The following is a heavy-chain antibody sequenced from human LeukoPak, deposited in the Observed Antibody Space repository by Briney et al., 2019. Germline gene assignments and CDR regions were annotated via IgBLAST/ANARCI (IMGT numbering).Heavy chain of an antibody. CDR1: GGSISSYY. J-gene: IGHJ4*02. Sequence: SETLSLTCTVSGGSISSYYWSWIRQPPGKGLEWIGYIYYSGSTNYNPSLKSRVTISVDTSKKQFSLRLSSVTAADTAVYYCARGIAVAGGVGFDYWGQGTLVSVSS. V-gene: IGHV4-59*01. D-gene: IGHD6-19*01. CDR2: IYYSGST. CDR3: ARGIAVAGGVGFDY.